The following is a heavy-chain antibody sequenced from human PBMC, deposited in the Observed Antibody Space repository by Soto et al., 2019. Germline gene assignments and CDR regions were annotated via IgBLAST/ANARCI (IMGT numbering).Heavy chain of an antibody. CDR1: GGSISSYY. CDR3: ARGTGYDILTGRSETFDY. V-gene: IGHV4-59*01. CDR2: IYYSGST. Sequence: SETLSLTCTVPGGSISSYYWSWIRQPPGKGLEWIGYIYYSGSTNYNPSLKSRVTISVDTSKNQFSLKLSSVTAADTAVYYCARGTGYDILTGRSETFDYWGQGTLVTVSS. D-gene: IGHD3-9*01. J-gene: IGHJ4*02.